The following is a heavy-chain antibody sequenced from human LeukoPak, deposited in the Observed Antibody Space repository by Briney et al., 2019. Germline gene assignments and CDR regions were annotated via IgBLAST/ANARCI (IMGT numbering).Heavy chain of an antibody. J-gene: IGHJ3*02. Sequence: GASVKVSCKASGYTFTSYAMNWVRQAPGQGLEWMGWISAYNGNTNYAQKLQGRVTMTTDTSTSTAYMELRSLRSDDTAVYYCARTMYYYDSSGYHPNAFDIWGQGTMVTVSS. CDR1: GYTFTSYA. D-gene: IGHD3-22*01. V-gene: IGHV1-18*01. CDR2: ISAYNGNT. CDR3: ARTMYYYDSSGYHPNAFDI.